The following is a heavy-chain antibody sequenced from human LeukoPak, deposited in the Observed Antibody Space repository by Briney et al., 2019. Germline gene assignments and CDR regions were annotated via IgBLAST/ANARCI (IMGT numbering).Heavy chain of an antibody. D-gene: IGHD2-15*01. CDR3: ARDFRLGGYYYYMDV. Sequence: ASETLSLTCTVSGGSISTSNYYWSWIRQPAGKGLEWIGRIYTSGSTNYNPSLKSRVTMSVDTSKNQFSLKLSSVTAADTAVYYCARDFRLGGYYYYMDVWGKGTTVTVSS. V-gene: IGHV4-61*02. J-gene: IGHJ6*03. CDR2: IYTSGST. CDR1: GGSISTSNYY.